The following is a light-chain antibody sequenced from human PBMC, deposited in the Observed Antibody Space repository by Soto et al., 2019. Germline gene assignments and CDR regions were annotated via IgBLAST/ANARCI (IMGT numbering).Light chain of an antibody. J-gene: IGKJ4*01. CDR2: KAS. Sequence: DIQMTQSPSTLSASVGDRVTITCRASQSISSWLAWYQQKPGKAPKLLIYKASSLESGVPSRFSGSGPGTEFTLTISSLQPDDFANYYCQQYNSYWLTFGGGTKVEIK. V-gene: IGKV1-5*03. CDR1: QSISSW. CDR3: QQYNSYWLT.